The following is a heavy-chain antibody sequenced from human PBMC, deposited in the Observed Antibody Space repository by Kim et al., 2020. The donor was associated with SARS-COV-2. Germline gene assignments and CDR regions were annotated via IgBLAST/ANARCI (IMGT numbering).Heavy chain of an antibody. CDR3: ARGRGGYCTNGVCYDFDY. D-gene: IGHD2-8*01. CDR2: INPSGGST. V-gene: IGHV1-46*01. Sequence: ASVKVSCKASGYTFTSYYMHWVRQAPGQGLEWMGIINPSGGSTSYAQKFQGRVTMTRDTSTSTVYMELSSLRSEDTAVYYCARGRGGYCTNGVCYDFDYWGQGTLVTVSS. CDR1: GYTFTSYY. J-gene: IGHJ4*02.